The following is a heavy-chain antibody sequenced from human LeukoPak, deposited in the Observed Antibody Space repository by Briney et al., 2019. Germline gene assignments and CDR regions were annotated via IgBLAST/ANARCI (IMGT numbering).Heavy chain of an antibody. CDR3: AKVRGYSSGWYDDGFDI. Sequence: GGSLRLSCAASEFTFSNYAMNWVRQAPGKGLEWVSAISGRGANTYCADSVKGRFTISRDNSKNTLYLQMNSLRAEDTAVYYCAKVRGYSSGWYDDGFDIWGQGTMVTVSS. J-gene: IGHJ3*02. D-gene: IGHD6-19*01. CDR1: EFTFSNYA. CDR2: ISGRGANT. V-gene: IGHV3-23*01.